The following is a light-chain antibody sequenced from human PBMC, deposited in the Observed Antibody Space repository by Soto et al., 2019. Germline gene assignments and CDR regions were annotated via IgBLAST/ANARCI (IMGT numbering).Light chain of an antibody. CDR2: DDS. CDR1: QIIGSS. J-gene: IGKJ2*01. V-gene: IGKV1-5*01. Sequence: DIQMTQSPSTLSASVGDRVTITCRASQIIGSSLAWYQQKPGKAPKLLIYDDSTLQSGVPSRFSGGESGTEFTLTISSLQHDDSATYYCRQYYSYPYTFGQGTKLEIK. CDR3: RQYYSYPYT.